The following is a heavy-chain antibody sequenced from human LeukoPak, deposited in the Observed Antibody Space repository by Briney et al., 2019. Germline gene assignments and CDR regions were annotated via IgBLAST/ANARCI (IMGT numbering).Heavy chain of an antibody. J-gene: IGHJ6*03. Sequence: ASETLSLTCTVSGGSISSYYWSWIRQPPGKGLEGIGDIYSSGSTNYNPSLKSRVTISVDTSKNRFSLKLRSVTAADTAVYYCARTTTVRGTYYMDVWGKGTTVTVSS. CDR1: GGSISSYY. CDR2: IYSSGST. V-gene: IGHV4-59*01. CDR3: ARTTTVRGTYYMDV. D-gene: IGHD3-10*01.